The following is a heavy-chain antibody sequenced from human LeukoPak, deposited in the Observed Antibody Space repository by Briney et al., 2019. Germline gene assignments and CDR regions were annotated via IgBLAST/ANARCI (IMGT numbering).Heavy chain of an antibody. CDR1: GGSISSSSYY. Sequence: SETLSLTCTVSGGSISSSSYYWGWIRPPPGKGLEWIGSIYYSGSTYYNPSLKSRVTISVDTSKNQFSLKLSSVTAADTVVYYCARERRGAVAGHLLFDYWGQGTLVTVSS. J-gene: IGHJ4*02. D-gene: IGHD6-19*01. V-gene: IGHV4-39*07. CDR3: ARERRGAVAGHLLFDY. CDR2: IYYSGST.